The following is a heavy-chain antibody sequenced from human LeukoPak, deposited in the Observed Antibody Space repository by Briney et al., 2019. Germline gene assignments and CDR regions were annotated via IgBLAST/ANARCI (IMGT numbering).Heavy chain of an antibody. D-gene: IGHD6-19*01. CDR1: GFTFSSYS. V-gene: IGHV3-48*04. Sequence: PGGSLRLSCAASGFTFSSYSMNWVRQAPGKGLEWVSYISSSGSTIYYADSVKGRFTISRDNAKNSLYLQMNSLRAEDTAVYYCARLLGGWPGVDYRGQGTLVTVSS. CDR3: ARLLGGWPGVDY. CDR2: ISSSGSTI. J-gene: IGHJ4*02.